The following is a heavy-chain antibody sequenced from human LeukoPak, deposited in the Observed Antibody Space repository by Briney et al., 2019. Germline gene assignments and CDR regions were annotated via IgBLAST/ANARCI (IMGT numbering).Heavy chain of an antibody. CDR1: GFTFSSYA. Sequence: QSGGSLRLSCAASGFTFSSYAMSWVRQAPGKGLEWVSAISGSGGSTYYADSVKGRFTISRDNSKNTPYLQMNSLRAEDTAVYYCAKATSRYFDWLLHDYWGQGTLVTVSS. J-gene: IGHJ4*02. CDR3: AKATSRYFDWLLHDY. CDR2: ISGSGGST. D-gene: IGHD3-9*01. V-gene: IGHV3-23*01.